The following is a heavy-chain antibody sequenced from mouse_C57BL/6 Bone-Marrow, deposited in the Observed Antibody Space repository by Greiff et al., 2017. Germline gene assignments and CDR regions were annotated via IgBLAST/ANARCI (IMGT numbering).Heavy chain of an antibody. V-gene: IGHV1-76*01. Sequence: VQLQQSGAELVRPGASVKLSCKASGYTFTDYYINWVKQRPGQGLEWIARIYPGSGNTYYNEKFKGKATLTAEKSSSTAYMQLSSLTSEDSAVYFCASQLRGEDWGQGTSVTVSS. CDR2: IYPGSGNT. CDR3: ASQLRGED. CDR1: GYTFTDYY. D-gene: IGHD3-2*02. J-gene: IGHJ4*01.